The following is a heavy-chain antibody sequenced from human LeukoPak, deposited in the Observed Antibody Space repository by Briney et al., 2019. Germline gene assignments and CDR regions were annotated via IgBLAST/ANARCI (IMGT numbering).Heavy chain of an antibody. Sequence: GGSPRLSCAASGFTFDNYGMHWVRQAPGKGLEWVAFIRSDGGIKYYADSVKGRFTISGDNSKNTLYLQVNSLRAEDTAVYFCAKDVPAAYFDYWGQGTLVTVSS. J-gene: IGHJ4*02. CDR2: IRSDGGIK. CDR1: GFTFDNYG. CDR3: AKDVPAAYFDY. D-gene: IGHD2-2*01. V-gene: IGHV3-30*02.